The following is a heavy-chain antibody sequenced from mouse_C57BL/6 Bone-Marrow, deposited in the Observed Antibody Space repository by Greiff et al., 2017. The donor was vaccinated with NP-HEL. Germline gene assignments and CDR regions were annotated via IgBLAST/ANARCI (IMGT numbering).Heavy chain of an antibody. D-gene: IGHD5-1-1*01. CDR3: ARQYPYYYAMDY. J-gene: IGHJ4*01. Sequence: EVQLVESGGGLVKPGGSLKLSCAASGFTFSCYTMSWVRQTPEKRLEWVATISGGGGNTYYPDSVKGRFTISRDNAKNTLYLQMSSLRSEDTALYYCARQYPYYYAMDYWGQGTSVTVSS. CDR2: ISGGGGNT. V-gene: IGHV5-9*01. CDR1: GFTFSCYT.